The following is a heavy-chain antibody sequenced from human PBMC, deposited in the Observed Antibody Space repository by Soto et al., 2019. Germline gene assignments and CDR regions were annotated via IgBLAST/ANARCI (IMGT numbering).Heavy chain of an antibody. Sequence: QVQLIQSEAAVMKPGSSVRVSCTASGGIFGSHGFSWVRQAPGQRPEWVGGFIPIFRTLTYTEKFQARVRIAADETVNTVYLDLSGLTSDDTAVYYCVRDRPIYYSDSHDEFVASDYEVWGQGTMVTVSS. CDR1: GGIFGSHG. J-gene: IGHJ3*01. D-gene: IGHD3-22*01. CDR3: VRDRPIYYSDSHDEFVASDYEV. V-gene: IGHV1-69*01. CDR2: FIPIFRTL.